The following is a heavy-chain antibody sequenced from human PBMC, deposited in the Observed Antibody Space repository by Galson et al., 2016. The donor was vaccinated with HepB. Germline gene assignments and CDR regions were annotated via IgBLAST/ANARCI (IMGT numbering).Heavy chain of an antibody. CDR2: ISGYNGIT. CDR1: GYTFSNYG. CDR3: ARERDGGRFVEWTLPGFDP. V-gene: IGHV1-18*01. Sequence: SVKVSCKAFGYTFSNYGISWVRQAPGQGLEWIGWISGYNGITNYAQSLQGRVTVTTDASTSTAYMELRSLSSDDTAVYYCARERDGGRFVEWTLPGFDPWGQGTRVTVSS. J-gene: IGHJ5*02. D-gene: IGHD3-3*01.